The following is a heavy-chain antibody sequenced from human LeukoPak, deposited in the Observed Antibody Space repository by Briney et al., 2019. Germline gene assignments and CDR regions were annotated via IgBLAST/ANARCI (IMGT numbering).Heavy chain of an antibody. D-gene: IGHD5-12*01. Sequence: GGSLRLSCAASGFTFSSYGMHWVRQAPGKGLEWVAVIWYDGSNKYYADSVKGRFTISRDNSKNTLYLQMNSLRAEDTAVYYCARESSAYGYFDYWGQGTLATVSS. V-gene: IGHV3-33*01. CDR1: GFTFSSYG. CDR2: IWYDGSNK. J-gene: IGHJ4*02. CDR3: ARESSAYGYFDY.